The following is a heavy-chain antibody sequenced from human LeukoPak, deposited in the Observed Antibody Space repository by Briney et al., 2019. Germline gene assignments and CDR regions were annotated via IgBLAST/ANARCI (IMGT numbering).Heavy chain of an antibody. Sequence: GASVKVSCKASGYTFTSYGISWVRQAPGQGLEWMGWISAYNGNTNYAQKLQGRVTMTTDTSTSTAYMELRSLRSDDTAVYYCARAYPGQQLGWFWFDPWGQGTLVTVSS. D-gene: IGHD6-13*01. CDR3: ARAYPGQQLGWFWFDP. J-gene: IGHJ5*02. CDR2: ISAYNGNT. CDR1: GYTFTSYG. V-gene: IGHV1-18*01.